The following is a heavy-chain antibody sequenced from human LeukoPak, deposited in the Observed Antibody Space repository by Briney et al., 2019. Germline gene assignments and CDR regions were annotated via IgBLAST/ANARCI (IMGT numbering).Heavy chain of an antibody. CDR1: GFTFSSCA. J-gene: IGHJ4*02. Sequence: PGGSLRLSCVGSGFTFSSCAMIWVRQTPGKGLEWVSVISGTGGTTYDADSVKGRFTISRDNSKNTLYLQMNSLRAEDTAVYYCAKVIREVDMSYDYWGQGTLVTVSS. CDR2: ISGTGGTT. CDR3: AKVIREVDMSYDY. D-gene: IGHD5-24*01. V-gene: IGHV3-23*01.